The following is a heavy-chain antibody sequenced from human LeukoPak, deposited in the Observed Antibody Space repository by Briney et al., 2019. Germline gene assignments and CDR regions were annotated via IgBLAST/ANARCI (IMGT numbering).Heavy chain of an antibody. D-gene: IGHD3-22*01. CDR2: INPNSGGT. V-gene: IGHV1-2*02. Sequence: ASVKVSCKASGYTFTGYYMHWVRQAPGQGLEWMGWINPNSGGTNYAQKFQGRVTMTRDTSISTAYMELSRLRSDDTAVYYCARVQRSVSYYDSSGYEYYFDYWGQGTLVTVSS. CDR1: GYTFTGYY. J-gene: IGHJ4*02. CDR3: ARVQRSVSYYDSSGYEYYFDY.